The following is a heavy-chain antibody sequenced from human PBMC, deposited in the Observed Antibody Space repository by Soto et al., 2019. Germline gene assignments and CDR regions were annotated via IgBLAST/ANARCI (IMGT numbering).Heavy chain of an antibody. Sequence: GGSLRLSCAASGFTFSSYAMSWVRQAPGKGLEWVSAISGSGGSTYYADSVKGGFTISRDNSKNSLYLQMNSLRAEDTAVYYCAKWVNCIAAAGTHFDYWDQRTLVTVSS. CDR2: ISGSGGST. D-gene: IGHD6-13*01. J-gene: IGHJ4*02. CDR3: AKWVNCIAAAGTHFDY. CDR1: GFTFSSYA. V-gene: IGHV3-23*01.